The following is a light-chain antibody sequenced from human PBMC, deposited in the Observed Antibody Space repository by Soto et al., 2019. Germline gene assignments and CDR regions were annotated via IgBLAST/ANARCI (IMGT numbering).Light chain of an antibody. CDR2: GAS. CDR1: QSVRSSY. CDR3: QQYGSSSFT. J-gene: IGKJ3*01. V-gene: IGKV3-20*01. Sequence: EIVLTQSPGTLSLSPGERATLSCRASQSVRSSYLAWYQQKPGQAPRLLIYGASNRATGIPDRFSGSGSGTDFTLTISRLEPEDFAVYYCQQYGSSSFTFGPGTKMDIK.